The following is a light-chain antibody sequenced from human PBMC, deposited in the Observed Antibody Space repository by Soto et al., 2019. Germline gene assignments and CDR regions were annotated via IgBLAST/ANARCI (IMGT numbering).Light chain of an antibody. CDR1: QSVSSY. J-gene: IGKJ1*01. CDR3: QQRSNWPPWT. CDR2: DAS. Sequence: EIVLTQSPATLSLSPGERATLSCRASQSVSSYFAWYQQKPGQAPRLLIYDASNRATGIPARFSGSGSGTGFPLTISSLEPEDFAVYYCQQRSNWPPWTFGQGTKVEIK. V-gene: IGKV3-11*01.